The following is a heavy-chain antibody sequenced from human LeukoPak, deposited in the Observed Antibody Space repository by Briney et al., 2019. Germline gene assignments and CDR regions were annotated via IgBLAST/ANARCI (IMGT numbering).Heavy chain of an antibody. D-gene: IGHD1-14*01. Sequence: ASVKVSCKASGYTFTSYYMHWVRQAPGQGLEWMGRINPNSGGTNYAQKFQGRVTMTRDTSISTGYMELSRLRSDDTAVYYCARGINPVRFDPWGQGTLVTVSS. CDR2: INPNSGGT. CDR1: GYTFTSYY. J-gene: IGHJ5*02. CDR3: ARGINPVRFDP. V-gene: IGHV1-2*06.